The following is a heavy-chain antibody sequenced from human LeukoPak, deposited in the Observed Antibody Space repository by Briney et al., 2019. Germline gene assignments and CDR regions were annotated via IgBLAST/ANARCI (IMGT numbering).Heavy chain of an antibody. V-gene: IGHV4-39*07. Sequence: PSETLSLTCTVSGGSISSSSYYWGWIRQPPGKGLEWIGSIYYSGSTYYNPPLKSRVTISVDTSKNQFSLKLSSVTAADTAVYYCAREMVRAEDYWGQGTLVTVSS. CDR2: IYYSGST. D-gene: IGHD3-10*01. CDR1: GGSISSSSYY. J-gene: IGHJ4*02. CDR3: AREMVRAEDY.